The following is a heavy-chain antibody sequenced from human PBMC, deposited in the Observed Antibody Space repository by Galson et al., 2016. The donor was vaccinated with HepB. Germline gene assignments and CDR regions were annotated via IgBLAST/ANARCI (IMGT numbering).Heavy chain of an antibody. CDR3: ARTFCRSTSCYGTYFDY. Sequence: SLRLSCAASGFIFSSYSMHWVRQAPGKGLEWVAIISFDGFTKYYADSVKGRFTISRDNSKNSVYLQMNGLRAEDTAVYYCARTFCRSTSCYGTYFDYWGQGTLVTVSS. CDR2: ISFDGFTK. V-gene: IGHV3-30-3*01. CDR1: GFIFSSYS. D-gene: IGHD2-2*01. J-gene: IGHJ4*02.